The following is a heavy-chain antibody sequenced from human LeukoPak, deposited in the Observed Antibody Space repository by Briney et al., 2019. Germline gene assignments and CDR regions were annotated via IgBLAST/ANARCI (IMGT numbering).Heavy chain of an antibody. D-gene: IGHD3-10*01. Sequence: SETLSLTCTVSGGSVSSSNYYWVWVRQPPGKGLEWIGNIYYSGGTYYNPSLKSRVTISVDTSKNQFSLKLSSVTAADTAVYYCARRVFGDNYFDYWGQGTLVTVSS. CDR3: ARRVFGDNYFDY. CDR1: GGSVSSSNYY. V-gene: IGHV4-39*01. CDR2: IYYSGGT. J-gene: IGHJ4*02.